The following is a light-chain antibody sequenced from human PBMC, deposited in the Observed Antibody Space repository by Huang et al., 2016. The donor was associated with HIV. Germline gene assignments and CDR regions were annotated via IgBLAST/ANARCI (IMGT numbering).Light chain of an antibody. J-gene: IGKJ5*01. CDR2: AAS. CDR1: QSITTD. CDR3: QQSSTTPIT. V-gene: IGKV1-39*01. Sequence: DIQLTQSPSSLSASVGDRVTSTCRASQSITTDLNWYQQKPGKAPKLRIYAASSLQSGISSRFSGHGSGTDFTLTISSLQHEDFATYYCQQSSTTPITFGQGTRLEIK.